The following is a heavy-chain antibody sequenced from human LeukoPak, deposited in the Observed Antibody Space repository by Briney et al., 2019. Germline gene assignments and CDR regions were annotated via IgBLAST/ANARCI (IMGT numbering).Heavy chain of an antibody. Sequence: ASVKVSCKASGYTFTSYDINWVRQATGQGLEWMGWMNPNSGNTSYAQKFQGRVTMTRDMSTSTVYMELSSLTSEDTAVYYCASSLYSGSYYDAFDIWGQGTMVTVSS. CDR1: GYTFTSYD. CDR2: MNPNSGNT. V-gene: IGHV1-8*01. J-gene: IGHJ3*02. D-gene: IGHD1-26*01. CDR3: ASSLYSGSYYDAFDI.